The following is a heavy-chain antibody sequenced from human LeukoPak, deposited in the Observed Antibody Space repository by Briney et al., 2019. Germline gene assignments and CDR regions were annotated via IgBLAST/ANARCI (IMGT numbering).Heavy chain of an antibody. V-gene: IGHV2-5*01. CDR3: ARGYSSSWYVGFDS. CDR1: GFSLSTSAVS. Sequence: SGPTLVKPTQTLMLTCTFSGFSLSTSAVSVGWIRQPPGKALEWPALIYWNDDKRYSPSLKSRLTITKDTSKNQVVLTMTNVDPVDTATYYCARGYSSSWYVGFDSWGQGTLVTVSS. CDR2: IYWNDDK. D-gene: IGHD6-13*01. J-gene: IGHJ4*02.